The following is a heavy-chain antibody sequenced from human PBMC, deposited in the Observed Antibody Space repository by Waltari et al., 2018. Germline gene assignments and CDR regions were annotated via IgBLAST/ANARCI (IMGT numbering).Heavy chain of an antibody. V-gene: IGHV2-26*04. CDR1: GFSISNARMG. CDR2: IFSNDEK. CDR3: ACAAPRQWAPGDAFDI. D-gene: IGHD6-19*01. Sequence: QVTLKESGPVLVKPTETLTLTCTVSGFSISNARMGVRWLRQPPGKALEWLAHIFSNDEKSDSTSLKSRLTISKDTSKSQVVRTMTKMDPVDTATYYCACAAPRQWAPGDAFDIWGQGTMVTVSS. J-gene: IGHJ3*02.